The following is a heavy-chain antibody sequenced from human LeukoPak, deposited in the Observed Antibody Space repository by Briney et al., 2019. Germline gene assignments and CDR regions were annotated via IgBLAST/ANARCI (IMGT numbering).Heavy chain of an antibody. CDR3: GRAFPPLRTSSAGDL. CDR2: ICYLSSHV. CDR1: GFTYSDYD. V-gene: IGHV3-21*01. D-gene: IGHD3-16*01. J-gene: IGHJ4*02. Sequence: GGSLRLSCLPSGFTYSDYDMNWVRPAPGKGLERVSSICYLSSHVYYGDSVKGRFSISRENAKNSLYLQMNSLGAEDTAIYYCGRAFPPLRTSSAGDLWGQGILVTVSS.